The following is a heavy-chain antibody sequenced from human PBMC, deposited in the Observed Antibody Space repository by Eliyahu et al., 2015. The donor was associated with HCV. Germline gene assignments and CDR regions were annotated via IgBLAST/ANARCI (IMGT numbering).Heavy chain of an antibody. CDR1: GFSLSXARMG. D-gene: IGHD6-13*01. CDR2: XXSNDEK. CDR3: ARMRSWYYYNILYNWFDP. Sequence: QVTLKESGPVLVKPTETLTLTCTVXGFSLSXARMGVSWIRXPPXKAXEWXAHXXSNDEKSYTTSLKXRLTISKDTSKSQVVLTMTNMDPVDTATYYCARMRSWYYYNILYNWFDPWGQGTLVTVSS. V-gene: IGHV2-26*01. J-gene: IGHJ5*02.